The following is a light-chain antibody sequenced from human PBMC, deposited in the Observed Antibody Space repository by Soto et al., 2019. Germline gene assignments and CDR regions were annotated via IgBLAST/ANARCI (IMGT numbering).Light chain of an antibody. CDR3: QQYGSSGT. CDR1: QSVSNNY. Sequence: EIVLTQSPGTLSLSRGEGATLSCRASQSVSNNYLAWYQQKPGQAPRLLIYGASNRATGIPDRFSGSGSGTDFTLTISRLEPEDFAVYYCQQYGSSGTFGQGTKVDI. V-gene: IGKV3-20*01. J-gene: IGKJ1*01. CDR2: GAS.